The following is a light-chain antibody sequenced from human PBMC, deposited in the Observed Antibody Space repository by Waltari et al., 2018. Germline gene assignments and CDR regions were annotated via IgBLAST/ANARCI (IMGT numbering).Light chain of an antibody. CDR1: TSYVGGYTY. CDR3: CSFAGTYTWV. Sequence: SALPQPRSVSGSPGQSVTISCTGTTSYVGGYTYVSWYQHHPGKAPKLMIFDVTQRPSGVPDRFSGSKSANTASLTISGLQAEDEADYYCCSFAGTYTWVFGGGTKVTVL. J-gene: IGLJ3*02. CDR2: DVT. V-gene: IGLV2-11*01.